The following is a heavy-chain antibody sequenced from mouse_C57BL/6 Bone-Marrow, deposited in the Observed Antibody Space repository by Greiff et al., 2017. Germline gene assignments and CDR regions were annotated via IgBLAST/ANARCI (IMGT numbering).Heavy chain of an antibody. Sequence: VQLQQPGAELVKPGASVKLSCKASGYTFTSYWMHWVKQRPGQSLEWIGMIHPNSGSTNYNEKFKSKATLTVDKSYSTAYMQLSSLTSEDAAVSYCAEMGGFYWYFDVWGTGTTVTVSS. CDR1: GYTFTSYW. CDR3: AEMGGFYWYFDV. J-gene: IGHJ1*03. CDR2: IHPNSGST. D-gene: IGHD2-3*01. V-gene: IGHV1-64*01.